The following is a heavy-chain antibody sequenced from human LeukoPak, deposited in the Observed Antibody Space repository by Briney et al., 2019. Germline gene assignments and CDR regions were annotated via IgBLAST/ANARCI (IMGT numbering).Heavy chain of an antibody. Sequence: NSSETLSLTCTVSGGSISSYYWSWIRQPAGKGLEWIGRIYTSGSTNYNPSLKSRVTMSVDTSKSQCTLKLSSVTAADTAVYYCARVGDYALKDWGQGTLVTVSP. CDR2: IYTSGST. J-gene: IGHJ4*02. CDR1: GGSISSYY. D-gene: IGHD3-16*01. V-gene: IGHV4-4*07. CDR3: ARVGDYALKD.